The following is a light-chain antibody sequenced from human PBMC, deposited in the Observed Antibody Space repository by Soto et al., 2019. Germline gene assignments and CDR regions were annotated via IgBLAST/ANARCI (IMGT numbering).Light chain of an antibody. Sequence: DIVMTQSPASLAVSLGGRATINCKSSQTILYTSNNKKYLAWYRQKAGQPPKLLIYWASTRESGVPDRFSGSGSETDFTLTISNLQPEDVAVYYCQQYYSTTYSFGQGTKLEIK. CDR3: QQYYSTTYS. CDR1: QTILYTSNNKKY. J-gene: IGKJ2*01. V-gene: IGKV4-1*01. CDR2: WAS.